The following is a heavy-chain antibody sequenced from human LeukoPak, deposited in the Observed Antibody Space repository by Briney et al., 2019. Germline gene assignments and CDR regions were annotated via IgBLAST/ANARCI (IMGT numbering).Heavy chain of an antibody. CDR2: TYYKSKWYK. J-gene: IGHJ4*02. CDR3: ARGGPWDLPVGKFDY. Sequence: SQTLSLTCAISGDSVSSNSAAWNWIRQSPSRGLEWLGRTYYKSKWYKDYAGSVNSRITINPDTSKNKFSLQLNSVTPEDTAVYYCARGGPWDLPVGKFDYWGQGTLVTVFS. CDR1: GDSVSSNSAA. V-gene: IGHV6-1*01. D-gene: IGHD1-26*01.